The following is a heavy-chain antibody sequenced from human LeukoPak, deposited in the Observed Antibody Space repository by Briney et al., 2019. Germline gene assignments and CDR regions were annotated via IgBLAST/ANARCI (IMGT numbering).Heavy chain of an antibody. CDR3: AREREGAWYYYDSSGYLVDY. CDR1: GGSISSSSYF. Sequence: SETLSLNCTVSGGSISSSSYFWGWIRQPPGKGLEWNGSIYYSGSTYYNPSLKSRVTISVDTSKNQFSLKLSSVTAADTAVYYCAREREGAWYYYDSSGYLVDYWGQGTLVTVSS. V-gene: IGHV4-39*07. D-gene: IGHD3-22*01. CDR2: IYYSGST. J-gene: IGHJ4*02.